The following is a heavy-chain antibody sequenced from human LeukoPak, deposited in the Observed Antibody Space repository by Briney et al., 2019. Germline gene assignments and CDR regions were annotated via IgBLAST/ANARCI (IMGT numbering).Heavy chain of an antibody. J-gene: IGHJ6*02. D-gene: IGHD2-21*01. CDR3: ARVGFGGEGIYYYYGMDV. CDR2: ISAYNGKT. V-gene: IGHV1-18*01. Sequence: ASVKVSCKASGYSFTSYGISWVRQAPGQGLEWMGWISAYNGKTNYAQKFQGRATMTTDTSTSTAYMELRSLRSDDTAVYYCARVGFGGEGIYYYYGMDVWGQGTTVTVSS. CDR1: GYSFTSYG.